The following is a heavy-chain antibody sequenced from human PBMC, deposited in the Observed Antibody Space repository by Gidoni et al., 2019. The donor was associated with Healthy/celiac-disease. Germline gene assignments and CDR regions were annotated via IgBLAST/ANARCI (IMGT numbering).Heavy chain of an antibody. V-gene: IGHV3-48*03. Sequence: EVQLVESGGGLVQPGGSLRLSCAASGFTFSSYEMNWVRQAPGKGLEWVSYISSSGSTIYYADSVKGRSTISRDNAKNSLYLQMNSLRAEDTAVYYCARDGSGSYMENAFDIWGQGTMVTVSS. D-gene: IGHD1-26*01. CDR2: ISSSGSTI. CDR1: GFTFSSYE. J-gene: IGHJ3*02. CDR3: ARDGSGSYMENAFDI.